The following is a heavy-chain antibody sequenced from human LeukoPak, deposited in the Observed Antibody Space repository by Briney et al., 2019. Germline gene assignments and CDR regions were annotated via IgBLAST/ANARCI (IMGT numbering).Heavy chain of an antibody. CDR1: GFTFSSYA. V-gene: IGHV3-30-3*01. CDR2: ISYDGSNK. Sequence: GGSLRLSCAASGFTFSSYAMHWVRQAPGKGLEWVAVISYDGSNKYYADSVKGQFTISRDNSKNTLYLQMNSLRAEDTAVYYCARDASSSWHVDYWGQGTLVTVSS. D-gene: IGHD6-13*01. CDR3: ARDASSSWHVDY. J-gene: IGHJ4*02.